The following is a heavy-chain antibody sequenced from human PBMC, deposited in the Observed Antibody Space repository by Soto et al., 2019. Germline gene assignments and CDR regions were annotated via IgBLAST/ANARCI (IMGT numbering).Heavy chain of an antibody. Sequence: ASVKVSCKASGYTFTSYAMHWVRQAPGQRLERMGWINAGNGNTKYSQKFQGRVTITRDTSASTAYMELSSLRSEDTAVYYCARSITIFGVVITTNPDYWGQGTLVTVSS. CDR2: INAGNGNT. CDR3: ARSITIFGVVITTNPDY. D-gene: IGHD3-3*01. V-gene: IGHV1-3*01. J-gene: IGHJ4*02. CDR1: GYTFTSYA.